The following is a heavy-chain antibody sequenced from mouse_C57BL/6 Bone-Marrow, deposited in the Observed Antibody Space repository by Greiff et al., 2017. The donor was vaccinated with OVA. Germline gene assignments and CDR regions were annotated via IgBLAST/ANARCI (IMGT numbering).Heavy chain of an antibody. J-gene: IGHJ4*01. D-gene: IGHD3-2*02. CDR3: ARPNSSGYYYAMDY. CDR1: GFTFSDYG. V-gene: IGHV5-17*01. Sequence: EVKLVESGGGLVKPGGSLKLSCAASGFTFSDYGMHWVRQAPEKGLEWVAYISSGSSTIYYADTVKGRFTISRDNAKNTLCLQMTSLRSEDTAMYYCARPNSSGYYYAMDYWGQGTSVTVSS. CDR2: ISSGSSTI.